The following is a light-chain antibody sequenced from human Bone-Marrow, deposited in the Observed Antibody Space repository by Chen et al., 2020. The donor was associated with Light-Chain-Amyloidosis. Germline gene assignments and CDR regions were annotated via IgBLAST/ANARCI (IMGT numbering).Light chain of an antibody. CDR2: DVS. CDR3: CSYAGSYTWV. J-gene: IGLJ3*02. V-gene: IGLV2-11*01. CDR1: SSDVGGYDY. Sequence: QSALTQPRSVSGSPGQSVAISCTGTSSDVGGYDYVSWYQQHPGKAPKFMIYDVSKRPSGVPDRFSGSKSGNTASLTSSGLQAEDEADYSCCSYAGSYTWVFGGGTKLTVL.